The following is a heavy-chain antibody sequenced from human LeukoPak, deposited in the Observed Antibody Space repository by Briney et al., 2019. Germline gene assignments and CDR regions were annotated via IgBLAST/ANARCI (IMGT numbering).Heavy chain of an antibody. CDR1: GFTFSSYS. V-gene: IGHV3-21*01. Sequence: GGSLRLSCAASGFTFSSYSMNWVRQAPGKGLEWVSSISSSSSYIYYADSVKGRFTISRDNAKNSLYLQMNSLRAEDTAVYYCARDVLDYYDSSGYYYNWVDPWGQGTLVSVSS. D-gene: IGHD3-22*01. J-gene: IGHJ5*02. CDR2: ISSSSSYI. CDR3: ARDVLDYYDSSGYYYNWVDP.